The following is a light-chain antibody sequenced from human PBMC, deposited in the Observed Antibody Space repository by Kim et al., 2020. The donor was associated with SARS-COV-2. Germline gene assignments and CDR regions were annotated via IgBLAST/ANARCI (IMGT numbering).Light chain of an antibody. CDR2: STN. V-gene: IGLV8-61*01. CDR3: VLYMGSGIWV. Sequence: QTVVTQEPSFSVSPEGTVTLTCGLSTGSVSTSYYPSWYQQTPGQAPRTLIYSTNTRSSGVPDRFSGSILGNKAALTTTGAQADDESDCYCVLYMGSGIWVFGGGTQLTVL. J-gene: IGLJ3*02. CDR1: TGSVSTSYY.